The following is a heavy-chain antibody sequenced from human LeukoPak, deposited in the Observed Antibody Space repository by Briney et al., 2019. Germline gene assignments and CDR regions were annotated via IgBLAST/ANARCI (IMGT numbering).Heavy chain of an antibody. CDR3: AKDPPLYFDWPEGYFQH. D-gene: IGHD3-9*01. J-gene: IGHJ1*01. Sequence: TGGSLRLSCAASGFTVSSNYMSWVRQAPGKGLEWVSVIYSGGTTYYADSVKGRFTISRDNSKNTLHLQMNSLRAEDTAVYYCAKDPPLYFDWPEGYFQHWGQGTLVTVPS. CDR1: GFTVSSNY. V-gene: IGHV3-66*01. CDR2: IYSGGTT.